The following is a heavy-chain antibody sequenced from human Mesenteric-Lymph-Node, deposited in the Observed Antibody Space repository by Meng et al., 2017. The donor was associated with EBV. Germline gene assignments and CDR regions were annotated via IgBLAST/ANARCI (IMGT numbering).Heavy chain of an antibody. CDR2: INPSGGST. Sequence: VLLVRSGAEVKKPGASVKVSCKPSRFTGCTFTSYYMHWVRQAPGQGLEWMGIINPSGGSTSYAQKFQGRVTMTRDTSTSTVYMELSSLRSEDTAVYYCARERNSLDPWGQGTLVTVSS. D-gene: IGHD1-14*01. CDR3: ARERNSLDP. J-gene: IGHJ5*02. V-gene: IGHV1-46*01. CDR1: RFTGCTFTSYY.